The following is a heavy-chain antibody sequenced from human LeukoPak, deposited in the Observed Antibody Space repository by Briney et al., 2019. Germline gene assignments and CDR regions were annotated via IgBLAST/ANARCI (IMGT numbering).Heavy chain of an antibody. V-gene: IGHV3-7*01. Sequence: GGSLRLSCAASGFTFSSYWMSWVRQAPGKGLEWVANIKQDGSEKYYVDSVKGRFTISRDNAKNTLYLQMSSLRAEDTAVYYCARVAYCGGDCYSLDYYYMDVWGKGTTVTVSS. CDR2: IKQDGSEK. J-gene: IGHJ6*03. CDR3: ARVAYCGGDCYSLDYYYMDV. CDR1: GFTFSSYW. D-gene: IGHD2-21*02.